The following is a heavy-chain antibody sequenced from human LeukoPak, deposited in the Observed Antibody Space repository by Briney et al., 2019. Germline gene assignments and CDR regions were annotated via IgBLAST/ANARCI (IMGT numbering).Heavy chain of an antibody. CDR1: GFIFSDYH. V-gene: IGHV3-48*01. Sequence: PGGSLRLSCAASGFIFSDYHMNWVRQAPGKGLEWVAHISNNRRTVYYADSVKGRFTISRDNAKNSLYLQMNSLTAEDTAMYYCVRDISTPWGQGTLVTVSS. D-gene: IGHD2/OR15-2a*01. CDR2: ISNNRRTV. CDR3: VRDISTP. J-gene: IGHJ5*02.